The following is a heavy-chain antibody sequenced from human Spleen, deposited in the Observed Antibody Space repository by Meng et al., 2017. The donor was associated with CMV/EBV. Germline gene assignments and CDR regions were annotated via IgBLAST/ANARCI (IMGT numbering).Heavy chain of an antibody. V-gene: IGHV3-53*05. D-gene: IGHD2-15*01. Sequence: GGSLRLSCAASGFTVSSNYMSWVRQAPGKGLEWVSVIYSGGSTYYADSVKGRFTISRDNSKNTLYLQMNSLNSEDTAVYFCARGRAKDYPLTFWGQGTLVTVSS. J-gene: IGHJ4*02. CDR2: IYSGGST. CDR1: GFTVSSNY. CDR3: ARGRAKDYPLTF.